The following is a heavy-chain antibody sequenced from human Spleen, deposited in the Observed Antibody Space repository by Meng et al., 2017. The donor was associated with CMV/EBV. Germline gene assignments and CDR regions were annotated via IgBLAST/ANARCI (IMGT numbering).Heavy chain of an antibody. CDR1: GFTFSSYG. D-gene: IGHD2-15*01. J-gene: IGHJ4*02. CDR3: AKDQGDILVVLDY. CDR2: IQYDGSNK. Sequence: GESLKISCAASGFTFSSYGMHWVRQAPGKGLEWVAVIQYDGSNKSYADPEKGRFTISRDNSNNTLYLQMNSLRTEDTAVYYCAKDQGDILVVLDYWGQGTLVTVSS. V-gene: IGHV3-30*02.